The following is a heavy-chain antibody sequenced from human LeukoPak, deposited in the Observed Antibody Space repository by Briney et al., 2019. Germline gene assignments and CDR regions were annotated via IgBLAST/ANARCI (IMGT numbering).Heavy chain of an antibody. CDR2: INPNSGGT. CDR1: GYTFTGYD. J-gene: IGHJ1*01. D-gene: IGHD6-13*01. V-gene: IGHV1-2*02. Sequence: ASVKVSCKASGYTFTGYDMHWVRQAPGHGLGWMGWINPNSGGTNYAQKFQGSVTMTRDTSISTAYMELSKLRSDDPAVYYCARVRRIAAAGTGYFQHWGQGTLVTVSS. CDR3: ARVRRIAAAGTGYFQH.